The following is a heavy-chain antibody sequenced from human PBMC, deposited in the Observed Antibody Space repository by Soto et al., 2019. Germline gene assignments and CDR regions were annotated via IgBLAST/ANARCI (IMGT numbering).Heavy chain of an antibody. Sequence: EVQLLESGGGLVQPGGSLRLSCAASGFPFSTSAMNWVRQAPVKGLEWVSIISGTSDAVHYAESVKGRFTSSRDNSKNTLYLQMNSLRAEDTAVYYCGKYSGSYPVYNGMNLWGQGTTVTVSS. J-gene: IGHJ6*02. V-gene: IGHV3-23*01. CDR3: GKYSGSYPVYNGMNL. D-gene: IGHD1-26*01. CDR2: ISGTSDAV. CDR1: GFPFSTSA.